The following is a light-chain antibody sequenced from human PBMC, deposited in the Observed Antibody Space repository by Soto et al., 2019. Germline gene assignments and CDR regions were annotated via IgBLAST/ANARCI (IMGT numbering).Light chain of an antibody. CDR1: QSISSY. J-gene: IGKJ1*01. CDR2: AAS. V-gene: IGKV1-39*01. Sequence: IQMTQSPSSLSASVGDRVTITCRASQSISSYLNWYQQKPGRARKLLIYAASSLQSGVRSSFSGSGSGTDFILTISSLQHEDFATYYGQQSYSTPWTFGQVTKVDIK. CDR3: QQSYSTPWT.